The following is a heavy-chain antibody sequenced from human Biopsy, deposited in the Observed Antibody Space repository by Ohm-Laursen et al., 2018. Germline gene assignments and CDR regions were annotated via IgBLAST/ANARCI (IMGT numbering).Heavy chain of an antibody. CDR1: GGSISNYF. V-gene: IGHV4-59*12. D-gene: IGHD2-15*01. J-gene: IGHJ4*02. CDR3: ASLGRYCSGENCYGIDY. CDR2: FRFEDRT. Sequence: SETLSLTCVVSGGSISNYFWTWIRQPPGKGLEWIGYFRFEDRTSYNSSLKSRVTISADTSKNQFSLRLSSVTAADTAVYYCASLGRYCSGENCYGIDYWGQGTLVTVSS.